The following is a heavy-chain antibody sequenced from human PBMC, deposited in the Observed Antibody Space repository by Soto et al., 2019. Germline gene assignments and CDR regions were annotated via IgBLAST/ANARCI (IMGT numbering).Heavy chain of an antibody. Sequence: GGSLRLSCAASGFTFSHCGMHWVRQAPGKGLEWVAVIWNDGRTKYYADSVKGRFTVSRDDSKNTLYLQMNSLRVEDTAVYYCARGMGHFDLWGQGNVVTVSS. D-gene: IGHD3-9*01. CDR3: ARGMGHFDL. CDR1: GFTFSHCG. J-gene: IGHJ4*02. CDR2: IWNDGRTK. V-gene: IGHV3-33*01.